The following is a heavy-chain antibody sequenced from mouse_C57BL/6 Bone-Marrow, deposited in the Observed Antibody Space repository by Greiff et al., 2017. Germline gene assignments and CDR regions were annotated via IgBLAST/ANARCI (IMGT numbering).Heavy chain of an antibody. CDR2: LYPRSGNT. V-gene: IGHV1-81*01. Sequence: VQLQQPGAELVMPGASVKLSCKASGYTFTSYWMHWVKQRPGQGLEWIGELYPRSGNTYYNEKFKGKATLTADKSSSTAYMELRSLTSEDSAVYFCARGRRNYYCSTWFAYWGQGTLVTVSA. J-gene: IGHJ3*01. CDR3: ARGRRNYYCSTWFAY. CDR1: GYTFTSYW. D-gene: IGHD1-1*01.